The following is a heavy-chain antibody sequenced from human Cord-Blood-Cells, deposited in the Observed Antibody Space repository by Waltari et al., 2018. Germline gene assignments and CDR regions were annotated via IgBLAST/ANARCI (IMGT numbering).Heavy chain of an antibody. V-gene: IGHV1-8*01. CDR2: MNPNSGNT. D-gene: IGHD6-6*01. J-gene: IGHJ6*02. CDR1: GYTFTSYD. CDR3: ARLEYSSSYYYYYGMDV. Sequence: QVQLVQSGAEVKKPGASVKVSCKASGYTFTSYDLNWVRQATGQGLEWMGWMNPNSGNTGYAQKFQGRVTMTRNTSISTAYMELSSLRSEDTAVYYCARLEYSSSYYYYYGMDVWGQGTTVTVSS.